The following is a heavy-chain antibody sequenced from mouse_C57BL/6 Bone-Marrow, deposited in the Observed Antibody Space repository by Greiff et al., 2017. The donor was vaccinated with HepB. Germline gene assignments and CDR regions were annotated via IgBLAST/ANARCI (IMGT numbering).Heavy chain of an antibody. Sequence: VQLQESGAELVRPGASVKMSCKASGYTFTTYPIDWMKQSPGKSLEWIGSVHPYNDDTNYTAKFKGKATLTVETSSSTAYLELSRLTSDDSAIYYCARPPYCNGSNYCYFDDWGKGTTVTVSS. V-gene: IGHV1-47*01. D-gene: IGHD1-1*01. J-gene: IGHJ1*03. CDR2: VHPYNDDT. CDR3: ARPPYCNGSNYCYFDD. CDR1: GYTFTTYP.